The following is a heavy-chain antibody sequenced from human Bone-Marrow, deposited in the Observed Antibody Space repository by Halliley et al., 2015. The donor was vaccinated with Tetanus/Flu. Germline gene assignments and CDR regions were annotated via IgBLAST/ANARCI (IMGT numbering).Heavy chain of an antibody. CDR2: IYYSGAA. V-gene: IGHV4-59*01. Sequence: EWIGYIYYSGAAKYNPSLKSRVTISIDTSKNQFSLKLSSVTAADTAVYYCARDSQLLSFWGQGALVTVSS. J-gene: IGHJ4*02. CDR3: ARDSQLLSF. D-gene: IGHD1-1*01.